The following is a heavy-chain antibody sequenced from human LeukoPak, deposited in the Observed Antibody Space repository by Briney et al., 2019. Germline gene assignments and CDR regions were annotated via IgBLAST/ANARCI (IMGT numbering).Heavy chain of an antibody. J-gene: IGHJ5*02. D-gene: IGHD3-10*01. CDR2: IGSSGDIT. CDR1: GFTFSSYA. V-gene: IGHV3-23*01. Sequence: GGSLRLSCAASGFTFSSYAMSWVRQAPGMGLEWVSSIGSSGDITYYADSVKGRFTISRDNPKNTLYLQMNSLRLEDTAVYYCAKDLMRDRWFGESWGQGTLVTVSS. CDR3: AKDLMRDRWFGES.